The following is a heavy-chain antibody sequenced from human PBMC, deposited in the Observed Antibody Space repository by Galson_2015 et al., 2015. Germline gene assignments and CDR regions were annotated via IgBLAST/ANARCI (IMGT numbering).Heavy chain of an antibody. D-gene: IGHD4-17*01. V-gene: IGHV3-15*01. CDR2: IKGKTDGGTT. CDR3: TTTSAHDYGDLVSP. J-gene: IGHJ5*02. Sequence: SLRLSCAASGFTFSNAWMSWVRQAPGKGLEWVGRIKGKTDGGTTDYAAPVKGRFTISRDDSKNTLYLQMNSLKTEDTAVYYCTTTSAHDYGDLVSPWGQGTLVTASS. CDR1: GFTFSNAW.